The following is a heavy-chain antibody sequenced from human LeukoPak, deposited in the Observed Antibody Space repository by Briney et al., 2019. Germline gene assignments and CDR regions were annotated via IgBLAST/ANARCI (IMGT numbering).Heavy chain of an antibody. CDR1: GFTFRSYG. J-gene: IGHJ4*02. Sequence: GGSLRLSCEASGFTFRSYGMSWVRQAPGKGLEWVSAISGGGGGTYYAYSVKGRFTISRDNSKNTLYLQMNSLRAEDAAVYFCAKRVAHSSGAYWDYWGQGILVTVSS. CDR3: AKRVAHSSGAYWDY. D-gene: IGHD6-19*01. V-gene: IGHV3-23*01. CDR2: ISGGGGGT.